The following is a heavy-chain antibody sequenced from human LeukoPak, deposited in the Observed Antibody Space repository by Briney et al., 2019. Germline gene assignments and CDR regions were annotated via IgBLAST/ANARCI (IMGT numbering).Heavy chain of an antibody. CDR3: AKGVSSPLYYFDY. CDR1: GFTFSSYA. D-gene: IGHD6-13*01. J-gene: IGHJ4*02. V-gene: IGHV3-23*01. Sequence: GGSLRLSCAASGFTFSSYAMRWVRQAPGKGLEWVSSIGGSSGSTYYADSVKGRFTSSRDNSKNTLYLQMNSLRAEDTAVYYCAKGVSSPLYYFDYWGQGTLVTVSS. CDR2: IGGSSGST.